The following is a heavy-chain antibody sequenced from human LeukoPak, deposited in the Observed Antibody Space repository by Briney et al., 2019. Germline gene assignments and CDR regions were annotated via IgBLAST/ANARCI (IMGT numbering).Heavy chain of an antibody. J-gene: IGHJ4*02. D-gene: IGHD3-10*01. CDR3: AKGSNYGFGYYFDY. Sequence: GGSLRLSCAASGFTFSTYAMGWVRQAPGKGLEWVSGIIISGGGTYYADSVKGRFTISRDNSKNTLYLQMNSLRAEDTAVYYCAKGSNYGFGYYFDYWGQGTLVTVSS. V-gene: IGHV3-23*01. CDR2: IIISGGGT. CDR1: GFTFSTYA.